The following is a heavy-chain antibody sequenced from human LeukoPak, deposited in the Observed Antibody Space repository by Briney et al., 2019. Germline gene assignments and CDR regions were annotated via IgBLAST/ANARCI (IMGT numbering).Heavy chain of an antibody. CDR1: GFTFDDYA. CDR2: ISWNSGNI. J-gene: IGHJ4*02. D-gene: IGHD3-22*01. Sequence: GRSLRLSCAASGFTFDDYAMHWVRQPPGKGLEWVSGISWNSGNIGYADSVKGRFTISRDNAKRSQYLQMDSLRVEDTALYYCVKDISGFYFGADYWGQGTLVTVSS. CDR3: VKDISGFYFGADY. V-gene: IGHV3-9*01.